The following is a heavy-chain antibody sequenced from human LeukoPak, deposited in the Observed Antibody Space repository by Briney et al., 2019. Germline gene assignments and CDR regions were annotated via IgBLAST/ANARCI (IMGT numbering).Heavy chain of an antibody. D-gene: IGHD3-22*01. Sequence: GGSLRLSCEASGFTFSRYWMHWVRQAPGKGLVWVSLIKSDGKTNYADSVKGRFTISRDNAKNTVSLQMDSLRAEDTGVYYCARAPSEVGGYYPEYFRHWGQGSLVTVSS. CDR1: GFTFSRYW. CDR2: IKSDGKT. V-gene: IGHV3-74*01. CDR3: ARAPSEVGGYYPEYFRH. J-gene: IGHJ1*01.